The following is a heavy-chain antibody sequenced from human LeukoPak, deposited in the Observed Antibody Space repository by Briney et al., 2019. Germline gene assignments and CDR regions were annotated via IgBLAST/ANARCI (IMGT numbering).Heavy chain of an antibody. Sequence: ASVKVSCKASGGTFSSYAISWVRQAPGQGREWMGGIIPIFGTANYAQKFQGRVTITADESTSTAYMELSSLRSEDTAVYYCARVDSLYYYYMDVWGKGTTVTVSS. CDR1: GGTFSSYA. D-gene: IGHD2-2*03. CDR3: ARVDSLYYYYMDV. V-gene: IGHV1-69*13. CDR2: IIPIFGTA. J-gene: IGHJ6*03.